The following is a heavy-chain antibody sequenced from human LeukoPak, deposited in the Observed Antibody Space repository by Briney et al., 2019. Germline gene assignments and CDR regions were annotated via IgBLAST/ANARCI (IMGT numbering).Heavy chain of an antibody. CDR2: IFHSGST. V-gene: IGHV4-30-2*05. CDR3: ARLGGRGAGAVY. Sequence: SEPLSLTCPVPGASISHDYRLWSWIRQPPEKGLEFIGYIFHSGSTYFNSSLRSRVTISIHTSKRQFSLGLRSVAAADTAVYYCARLGGRGAGAVYWGQGALV. CDR1: GASISHDYRL. D-gene: IGHD6-13*01. J-gene: IGHJ4*02.